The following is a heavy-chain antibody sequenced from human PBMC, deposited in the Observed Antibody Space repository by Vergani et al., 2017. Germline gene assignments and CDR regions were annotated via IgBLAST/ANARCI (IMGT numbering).Heavy chain of an antibody. CDR1: GFIFSDHY. V-gene: IGHV3-72*01. CDR2: IRNKANDYTT. D-gene: IGHD3-22*01. CDR3: VRDLYDSSRYVYHDY. J-gene: IGHJ4*02. Sequence: EVQVVESGGGLVQPGGSLRLSCAASGFIFSDHYMDWVRQAPGKGLEWVGRIRNKANDYTTQYAASVKGRFTTSRDDSKSYLYLQMNSLTTEDTAVYYCVRDLYDSSRYVYHDYWGQGTPVTVSS.